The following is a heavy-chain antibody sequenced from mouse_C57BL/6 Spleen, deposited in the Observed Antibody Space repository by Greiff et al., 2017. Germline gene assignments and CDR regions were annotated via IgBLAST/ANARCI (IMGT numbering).Heavy chain of an antibody. D-gene: IGHD3-2*02. CDR2: IDPSDSET. V-gene: IGHV1-52*01. J-gene: IGHJ3*01. CDR3: APYLWSLGLAY. CDR1: GYTFTSYW. Sequence: VQLQQSGAELVRPGSSVKLSCKASGYTFTSYWMHWVKQRPIQGLEWIGNIDPSDSETNYNQKFKDKATLTVDKSSSTAYMQLSSLTSEDSAVYYCAPYLWSLGLAYWGQGTLVTVSA.